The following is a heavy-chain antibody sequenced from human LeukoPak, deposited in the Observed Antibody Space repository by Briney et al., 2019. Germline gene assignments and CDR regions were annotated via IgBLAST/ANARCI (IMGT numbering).Heavy chain of an antibody. V-gene: IGHV3-66*01. CDR1: GFIVSSNY. CDR3: ASSPPSYCTGGSCYSTFDI. J-gene: IGHJ3*02. Sequence: PGGSLRLSCAASGFIVSSNYMTWVRQAPGKGLEWVSVIYSGGSTYYADSVKGRFTISRDNSKNTLYLQMNSLRAEDAAVYYCASSPPSYCTGGSCYSTFDIWGQGTMVTVSS. CDR2: IYSGGST. D-gene: IGHD2-15*01.